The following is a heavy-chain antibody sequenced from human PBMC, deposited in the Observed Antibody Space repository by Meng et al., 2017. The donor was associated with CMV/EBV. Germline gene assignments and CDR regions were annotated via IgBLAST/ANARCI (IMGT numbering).Heavy chain of an antibody. V-gene: IGHV3-53*01. CDR3: ATTASSGYYYYFNY. CDR1: GFTVSSNY. D-gene: IGHD3-22*01. J-gene: IGHJ4*02. CDR2: IYSGGST. Sequence: GVSLRLSCAASGFTVSSNYMSWVRQAPGKGLEWVSVIYSGGSTYYADSVKGRFTISRDNSKNTLYLQMNSLRAEDTAVYYCATTASSGYYYYFNYWGQGTLVTVSS.